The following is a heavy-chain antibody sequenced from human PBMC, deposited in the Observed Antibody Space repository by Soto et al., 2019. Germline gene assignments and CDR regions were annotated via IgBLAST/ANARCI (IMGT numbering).Heavy chain of an antibody. CDR3: ARGGYSSSWYPYYYGMDV. Sequence: QVQLVQSGAEVKKPGASVKVSCKASGYTFTGYYMHWVRQAPGQGLEWMGWINPNSGGTNYAQKFQGRVTMTRDTSLSTAHLEVRRLRSDDPAVYYCARGGYSSSWYPYYYGMDVWGQGTTVTVSS. CDR2: INPNSGGT. J-gene: IGHJ6*02. CDR1: GYTFTGYY. D-gene: IGHD6-13*01. V-gene: IGHV1-2*02.